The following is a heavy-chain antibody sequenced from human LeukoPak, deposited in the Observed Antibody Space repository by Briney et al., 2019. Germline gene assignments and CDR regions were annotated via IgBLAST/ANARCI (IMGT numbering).Heavy chain of an antibody. Sequence: GGSLRLSCAASGFTFSTYAMSWVRQTPGKGLEWVSDIRGSGGSTNYADSVEGRFTISRDNSKNTLYLQMNSLRADDSGVYYCATGHSYGYDYWGQGVLVTVSS. CDR3: ATGHSYGYDY. D-gene: IGHD5-18*01. CDR2: IRGSGGST. CDR1: GFTFSTYA. V-gene: IGHV3-23*01. J-gene: IGHJ4*02.